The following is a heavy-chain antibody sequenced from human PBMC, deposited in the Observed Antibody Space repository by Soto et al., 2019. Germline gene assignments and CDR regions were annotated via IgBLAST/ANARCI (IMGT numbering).Heavy chain of an antibody. CDR3: AXXXXXXXXAXSDHGDYYYYMDV. Sequence: GESLKISCKGSGYNFTTYWIGWVRQMPGKGLEWMGIIFPGDSDTRYSPSFQGQVTISADKSITTAYLQWSSLKASDTAMYYXAXXXXXXXXAXSDHGDYYYYMDVWGRGTTVTVSS. J-gene: IGHJ6*03. CDR1: GYNFTTYW. CDR2: IFPGDSDT. D-gene: IGHD2-8*01. V-gene: IGHV5-51*01.